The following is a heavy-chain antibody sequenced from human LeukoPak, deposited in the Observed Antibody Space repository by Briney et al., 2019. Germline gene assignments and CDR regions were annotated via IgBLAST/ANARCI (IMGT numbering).Heavy chain of an antibody. J-gene: IGHJ4*02. CDR3: AREEGGYFDY. Sequence: GGSLRLSCAASGFSFDDYDMSWVRQAPGKGLEWVSGINWNGGSTGYADSVKGRFTFSRDNAKNSLHLHMSSRRAEDTALYYCAREEGGYFDYWGQGTLVTVSS. D-gene: IGHD3-16*01. V-gene: IGHV3-20*04. CDR1: GFSFDDYD. CDR2: INWNGGST.